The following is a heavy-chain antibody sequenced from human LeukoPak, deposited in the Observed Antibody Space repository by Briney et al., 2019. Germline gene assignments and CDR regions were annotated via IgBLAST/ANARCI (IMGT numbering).Heavy chain of an antibody. CDR3: ARDLTSEWELLN. D-gene: IGHD1-26*01. V-gene: IGHV3-74*01. CDR2: IKSDGSST. J-gene: IGHJ4*02. Sequence: PPGGSLRLSCAASGFSFSSYWMHWVRQAPGKGPVWVSRIKSDGSSTSYADSVKGRFTISRDNAKNTLYLQMNSLRAEDTAVYYCARDLTSEWELLNWGQGTLVTVSS. CDR1: GFSFSSYW.